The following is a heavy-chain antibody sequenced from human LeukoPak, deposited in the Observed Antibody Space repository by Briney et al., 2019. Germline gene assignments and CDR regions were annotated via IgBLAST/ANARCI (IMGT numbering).Heavy chain of an antibody. J-gene: IGHJ4*02. D-gene: IGHD6-6*01. CDR1: GFTVNSNY. V-gene: IGHV3-30-3*01. CDR3: ARISSSDYFDY. CDR2: ISYDGSNK. Sequence: TGGSLRLSCAASGFTVNSNYMTWVRQAPGKGLEWVAVISYDGSNKYYADSVKGRFTISRDNSKNTLYLQMNSLRAEDTAVYYCARISSSDYFDYWGQGTLVTVSS.